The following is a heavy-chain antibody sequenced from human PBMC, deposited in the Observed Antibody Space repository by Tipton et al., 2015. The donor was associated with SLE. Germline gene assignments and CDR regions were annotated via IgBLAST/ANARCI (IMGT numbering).Heavy chain of an antibody. J-gene: IGHJ4*02. V-gene: IGHV4-61*02. D-gene: IGHD4-17*01. CDR2: IYTSGST. CDR1: GGSISSGSYY. CDR3: ARAGGYGDYRYYFDY. Sequence: TLSLTCTVSGGSISSGSYYWSWIRQHAGKGLEWIGRIYTSGSTNYNPSLKSRVTISVDTSKNQFSLKLSSVAAADTAVYYCARAGGYGDYRYYFDYWGQGTLVTVSS.